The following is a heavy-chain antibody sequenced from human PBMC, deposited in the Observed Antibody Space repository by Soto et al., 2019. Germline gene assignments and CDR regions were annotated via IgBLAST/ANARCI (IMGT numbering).Heavy chain of an antibody. D-gene: IGHD2-15*01. V-gene: IGHV4-30-2*01. J-gene: IGHJ4*02. Sequence: SETLSLTCAVSGGSISSGGYSWSWIRQPPGKGLEWIGYIYHSGSTYYNPSLKSRVTISVDRSKNQFSLKLSSVTAADTAVYYCARAAPRYCSGGSCYSGRDDWGQGTLVTVSS. CDR1: GGSISSGGYS. CDR3: ARAAPRYCSGGSCYSGRDD. CDR2: IYHSGST.